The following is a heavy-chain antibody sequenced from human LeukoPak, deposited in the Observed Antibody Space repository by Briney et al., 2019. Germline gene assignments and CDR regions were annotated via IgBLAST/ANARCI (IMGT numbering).Heavy chain of an antibody. Sequence: SETLSLTCAVYGGSFRGYYWSWIRQPPGKGLEWIGEINHSGTTNYNPSLKSRVTISVDTSKNQFSLKLSSVTAADTAVYYCARGGGYYYMDVWDEGTTVTVSS. CDR1: GGSFRGYY. CDR2: INHSGTT. V-gene: IGHV4-34*01. D-gene: IGHD3-10*01. CDR3: ARGGGYYYMDV. J-gene: IGHJ6*03.